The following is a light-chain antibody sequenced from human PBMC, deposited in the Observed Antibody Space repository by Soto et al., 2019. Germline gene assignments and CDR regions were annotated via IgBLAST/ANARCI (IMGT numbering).Light chain of an antibody. CDR1: QSIGRW. J-gene: IGKJ4*01. Sequence: DIQMTQSPSTLSASVGDRVTITCRASQSIGRWLAWYQQKPGKAPKVLIYDASTLKSGVPSRFSGSGSGTAFTLTISGLEPEDFALYYCQQRYNWPLTFGGGTKVDIK. V-gene: IGKV1-5*01. CDR2: DAS. CDR3: QQRYNWPLT.